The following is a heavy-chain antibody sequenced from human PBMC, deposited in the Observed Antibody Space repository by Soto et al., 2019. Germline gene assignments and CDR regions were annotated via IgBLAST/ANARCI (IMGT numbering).Heavy chain of an antibody. Sequence: EVHLVESGGDVVPPGGSLRLSCAASGFTLSPYWMHWVRQAPGRGLEWVARLSSDGFGTAYADSVKGRFLISRDTARNSLFLHMNILRHEDTAVYYCARDLGGLDYWGRGTLVTVSS. V-gene: IGHV3-74*03. CDR1: GFTLSPYW. CDR2: LSSDGFGT. D-gene: IGHD3-16*01. J-gene: IGHJ4*02. CDR3: ARDLGGLDY.